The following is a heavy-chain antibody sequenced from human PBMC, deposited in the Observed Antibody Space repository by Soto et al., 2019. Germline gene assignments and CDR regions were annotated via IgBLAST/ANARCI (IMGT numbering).Heavy chain of an antibody. CDR1: GYTFTNND. J-gene: IGHJ5*02. V-gene: IGHV1-8*01. D-gene: IGHD5-18*01. CDR2: MNPGSGDT. Sequence: ASVKVSCKASGYTFTNNDVTWVRQATGQGLEWMGWMNPGSGDTGYAQKFQGRVTMTRNISIATANMELSSLRSEDTAIYYCARMASFGSLNWFDPWGQGTLVTVSS. CDR3: ARMASFGSLNWFDP.